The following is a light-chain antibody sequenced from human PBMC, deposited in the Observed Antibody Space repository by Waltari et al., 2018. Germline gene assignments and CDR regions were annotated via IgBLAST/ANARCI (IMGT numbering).Light chain of an antibody. CDR3: MQTTHWRS. Sequence: EIVMTQTPLSLSVTPGQAAPITCKSSQSLLQSDGKTYLYWYLQRAGQSPQLLIYEVSKRFSGVSDRISGSGSGTDFTLTISRVETYDVGIYFCMQTTHWRSFGRGTKLEIK. CDR1: QSLLQSDGKTY. V-gene: IGKV2D-29*01. J-gene: IGKJ2*01. CDR2: EVS.